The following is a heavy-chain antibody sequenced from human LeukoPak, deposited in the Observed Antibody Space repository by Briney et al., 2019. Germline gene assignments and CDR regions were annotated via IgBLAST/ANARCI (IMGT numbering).Heavy chain of an antibody. CDR1: GFTFSSYA. CDR3: ARSPTTTVTTHFDY. J-gene: IGHJ4*02. D-gene: IGHD4-17*01. V-gene: IGHV3-30-3*01. CDR2: ISYDGSNK. Sequence: PGGSLRLSCAASGFTFSSYAMSWVRQAPGKGLEWVAVISYDGSNKYYADSVKGRFTISRDNSKNTLYLQMNSLRAEDTAVYYCARSPTTTVTTHFDYWGQGTLVTVSS.